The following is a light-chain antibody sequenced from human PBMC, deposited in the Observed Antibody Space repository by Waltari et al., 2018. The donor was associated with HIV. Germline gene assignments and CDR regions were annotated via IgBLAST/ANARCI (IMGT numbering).Light chain of an antibody. Sequence: DIVMTQSPDSLAVSLGERATINCKSRPSVLYSSNNKNYLAWYQQKPGQPPKLLIYWASTRESGVPDRFSGSGSGTDFTLTISSLQAEDVAVYYCQQYYSTPPYTFGQGTKLEIK. J-gene: IGKJ2*01. V-gene: IGKV4-1*01. CDR2: WAS. CDR1: PSVLYSSNNKNY. CDR3: QQYYSTPPYT.